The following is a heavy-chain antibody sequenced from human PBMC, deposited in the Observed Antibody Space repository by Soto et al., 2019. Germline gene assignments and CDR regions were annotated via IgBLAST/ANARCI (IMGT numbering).Heavy chain of an antibody. CDR3: AKVSDIVLMVYAFDY. Sequence: GGSLRLSCAASGFTFSSYAMILVRQAPGKGLEWVSAISGSGGSTYYADSVKGRFTISRDNSKNTLYLQMNSLRAEDTAVYYCAKVSDIVLMVYAFDYWGQGTLVTVSS. CDR1: GFTFSSYA. CDR2: ISGSGGST. V-gene: IGHV3-23*01. J-gene: IGHJ4*02. D-gene: IGHD2-8*01.